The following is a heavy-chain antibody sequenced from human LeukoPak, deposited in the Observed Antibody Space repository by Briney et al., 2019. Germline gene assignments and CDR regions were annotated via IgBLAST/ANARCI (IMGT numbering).Heavy chain of an antibody. V-gene: IGHV4-59*01. CDR1: GGSISSYY. Sequence: SETLSLTCTVSGGSISSYYWSWIRQSPGKGLEWIGYIYYSGSTNYNPSLKSRVTISVETSKNQFSLNLTSVSAADTAVYYCARTYSSSSSYSDFWGQGTLVTVSS. J-gene: IGHJ4*02. CDR2: IYYSGST. CDR3: ARTYSSSSSYSDF. D-gene: IGHD6-6*01.